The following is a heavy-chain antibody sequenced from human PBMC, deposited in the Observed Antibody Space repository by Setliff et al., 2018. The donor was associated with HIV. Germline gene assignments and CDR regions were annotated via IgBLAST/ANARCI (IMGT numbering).Heavy chain of an antibody. CDR3: ARNPCSGGSCPDAFDI. V-gene: IGHV4-4*07. D-gene: IGHD2-15*01. CDR1: GGSISSYY. Sequence: SETLSLTCTVSGGSISSYYWSWIRQPAGKGLEWIGRIYTSGSTNYNPSLKSRVTMSVDTSKNQFSLKLSSVTAADTGVYYCARNPCSGGSCPDAFDIWGQGTMVTVSS. J-gene: IGHJ3*02. CDR2: IYTSGST.